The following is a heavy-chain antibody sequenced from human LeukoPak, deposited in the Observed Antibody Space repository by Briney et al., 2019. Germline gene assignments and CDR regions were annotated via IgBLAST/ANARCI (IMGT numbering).Heavy chain of an antibody. CDR3: AREGQPSYYYYGMDV. V-gene: IGHV1-2*04. J-gene: IGHJ6*02. CDR1: GYTFTGYY. CDR2: INPNSGAT. Sequence: ASVKVSCKASGYTFTGYYMHWVRQAPGQGLEWMGWINPNSGATNYAQKFQGWVTMTRDTSISTVYMEMSRLRSDDTAVYYCAREGQPSYYYYGMDVWGQGTTVTVSS. D-gene: IGHD6-13*01.